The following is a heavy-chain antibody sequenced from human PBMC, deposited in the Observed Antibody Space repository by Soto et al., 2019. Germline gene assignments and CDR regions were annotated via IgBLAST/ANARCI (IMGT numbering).Heavy chain of an antibody. CDR2: IWGTGASP. D-gene: IGHD2-2*01. J-gene: IGHJ5*02. CDR3: AKPLLCSRTSCSLHALDP. CDR1: VFPFSSYA. Sequence: GGSLIISCGAAVFPFSSYAIAWSLQAPWNGLEWVSSIWGTGASPYYADSVKGRFTISRDNSKNTLYLQMDSLRAEDTAVYYCAKPLLCSRTSCSLHALDPWGQGTLVTVSS. V-gene: IGHV3-23*01.